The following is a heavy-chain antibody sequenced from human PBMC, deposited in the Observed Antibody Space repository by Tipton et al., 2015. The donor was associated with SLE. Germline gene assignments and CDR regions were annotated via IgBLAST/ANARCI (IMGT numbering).Heavy chain of an antibody. J-gene: IGHJ4*02. Sequence: SLRLSCAASGFTFSSYGMHWVRQAPGKGLEWVAVIWYDGSNKYYADSVKGRFTISRDNSKNTLYLQMNSLRAEDTAVYYCARMGPNWGDPLDYWGQGTLVTVSS. CDR3: ARMGPNWGDPLDY. D-gene: IGHD2-21*02. V-gene: IGHV3-33*01. CDR1: GFTFSSYG. CDR2: IWYDGSNK.